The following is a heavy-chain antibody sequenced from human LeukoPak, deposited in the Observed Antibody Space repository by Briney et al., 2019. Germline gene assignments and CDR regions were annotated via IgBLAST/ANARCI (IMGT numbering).Heavy chain of an antibody. CDR1: GGSISSGSYY. J-gene: IGHJ2*01. Sequence: SETLSLTCTVSGGSISSGSYYWSWIRQPAGKGLEWIGRIYTSGSTNYSPSLKSRVTISVDTSKNQFSLKLSSVTAADTAVYYCARDGPGGSGSYYTWYFDLWGRGTLVTVSS. CDR2: IYTSGST. CDR3: ARDGPGGSGSYYTWYFDL. V-gene: IGHV4-61*02. D-gene: IGHD1-26*01.